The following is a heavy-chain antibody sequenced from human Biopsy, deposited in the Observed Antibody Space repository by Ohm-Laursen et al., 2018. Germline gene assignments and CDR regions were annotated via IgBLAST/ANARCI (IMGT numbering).Heavy chain of an antibody. D-gene: IGHD3-22*01. V-gene: IGHV1-2*02. CDR3: TRGGYYYDSLAYYYWFDP. CDR2: INAKTGDT. CDR1: GFTFTGYH. Sequence: ASVKVSCKASGFTFTGYHVHWVRQAPGQGLEWMGWINAKTGDTNYAQKFQGRVTMTRDTSISTAYVDLSSLRSDDTAVYYCTRGGYYYDSLAYYYWFDPWGQGTLVTVSS. J-gene: IGHJ5*02.